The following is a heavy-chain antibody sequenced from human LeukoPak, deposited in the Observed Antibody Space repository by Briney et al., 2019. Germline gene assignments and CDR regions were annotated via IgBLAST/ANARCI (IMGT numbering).Heavy chain of an antibody. V-gene: IGHV3-30*18. CDR2: ISYDGSNK. CDR3: AKDLYDFWSGYSEGLFDY. Sequence: GGSLRLSCAASGFTFSSYGMHWVRQAPGKGLEWVAVISYDGSNKYYADSVKGRFTISRDNSKNTLYLQMNSLRAEDTAVYYCAKDLYDFWSGYSEGLFDYWGQGTLVTVSS. D-gene: IGHD3-3*01. J-gene: IGHJ4*02. CDR1: GFTFSSYG.